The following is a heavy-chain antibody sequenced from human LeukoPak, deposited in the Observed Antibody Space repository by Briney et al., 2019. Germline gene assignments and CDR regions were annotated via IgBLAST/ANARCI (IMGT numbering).Heavy chain of an antibody. D-gene: IGHD3-10*01. CDR1: GGSFSGYY. J-gene: IGHJ4*02. CDR3: ARFLMVRGVTVHDY. CDR2: INHSRST. V-gene: IGHV4-34*01. Sequence: SETLSLTCAAYGGSFSGYYWRWIRQPPGKGLEGSGEINHSRSTNYNPSLKSRVTISVDTSKNQFSLKLSSVTAADTAVYYCARFLMVRGVTVHDYWGQGTLVTVSS.